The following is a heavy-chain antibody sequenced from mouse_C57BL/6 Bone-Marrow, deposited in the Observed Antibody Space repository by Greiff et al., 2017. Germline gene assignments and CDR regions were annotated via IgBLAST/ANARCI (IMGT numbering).Heavy chain of an antibody. CDR2: IDPSDSYT. Sequence: QVQLQQSVAELVRPGASVKLSCTASGFNIKNTYMHWVKQRPGQGLEWIGEIDPSDSYTNYNQKFKGKSTLTVDKSSSTAYMQLSSLTSEDSAVYYCARRGYGSSYDWYFDVWGTGTTVTVSS. V-gene: IGHV1-69*01. CDR1: GFNIKNTY. J-gene: IGHJ1*03. CDR3: ARRGYGSSYDWYFDV. D-gene: IGHD1-1*01.